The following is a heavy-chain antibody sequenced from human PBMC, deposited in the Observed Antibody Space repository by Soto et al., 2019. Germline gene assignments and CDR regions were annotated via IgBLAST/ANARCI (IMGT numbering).Heavy chain of an antibody. CDR1: GGSISSSSYY. V-gene: IGHV4-39*07. CDR3: ARRAYYYGSGSYYPPGV. CDR2: INHSGST. J-gene: IGHJ6*04. Sequence: SETLSLTCTVSGGSISSSSYYWGWIRQPPGKGLEWIGEINHSGSTNYNPSLKSRVTISVDTSKNQFSLKLSSVTAADTAVYYCARRAYYYGSGSYYPPGVWGKGTTVTVSS. D-gene: IGHD3-10*01.